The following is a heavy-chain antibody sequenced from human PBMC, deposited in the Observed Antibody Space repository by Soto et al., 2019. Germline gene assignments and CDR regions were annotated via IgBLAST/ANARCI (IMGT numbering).Heavy chain of an antibody. V-gene: IGHV5-51*01. J-gene: IGHJ3*02. D-gene: IGHD3-22*01. CDR3: ASPYYYDSSGYYSLRAFDI. CDR1: GYSFTSYW. CDR2: IYPGDSDT. Sequence: PGASLKISCKGSGYSFTSYWIGWVRQMPGKGLEWMGIIYPGDSDTRYSLFFQGQVTISADKSNSTAYLQWSSLKASDTAMYYCASPYYYDSSGYYSLRAFDIWGQGTMVTVSS.